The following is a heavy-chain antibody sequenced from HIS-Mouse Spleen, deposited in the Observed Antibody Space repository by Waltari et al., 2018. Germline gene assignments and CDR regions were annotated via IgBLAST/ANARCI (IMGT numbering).Heavy chain of an antibody. CDR2: INPNSGGT. Sequence: QVQLVQSGAEVKKPGASVKVSCQASGYPFTGYYIPWVRQSPGQGLEWMGWINPNSGGTNYAQKFQGRVTRTRDTSISTAYMELSRLRSDDTAVYYCARVPTFGGYFDYWGQGTLVTVSS. CDR3: ARVPTFGGYFDY. D-gene: IGHD3-16*01. V-gene: IGHV1-2*02. CDR1: GYPFTGYY. J-gene: IGHJ4*02.